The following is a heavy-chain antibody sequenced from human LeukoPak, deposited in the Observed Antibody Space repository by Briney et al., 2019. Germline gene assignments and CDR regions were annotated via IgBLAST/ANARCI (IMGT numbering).Heavy chain of an antibody. CDR3: AINSGSDAFDI. CDR1: GYSFSSYW. D-gene: IGHD3-22*01. J-gene: IGHJ3*02. V-gene: IGHV5-51*01. Sequence: GESLKISCKGSGYSFSSYWIDWVRQMPGKGLEWMGIINSGRSDTRYSPSFQGQVTISADKSISTAYLQWSSLKASDTAMYYCAINSGSDAFDIWGQGTMVTVSS. CDR2: INSGRSDT.